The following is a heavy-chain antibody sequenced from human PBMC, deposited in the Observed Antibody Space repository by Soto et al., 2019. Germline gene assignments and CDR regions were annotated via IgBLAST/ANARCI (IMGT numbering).Heavy chain of an antibody. Sequence: SETLSLTCTVSGVSISNYYWSWIRQPAGKGLEWIGRLSTSGNTNYNPSLKSRVTMSLDTSKNQFSLMLNSVTAADQAVYYCRRDFDYWGQGTLVTVSS. CDR3: RRDFDY. D-gene: IGHD6-6*01. CDR1: GVSISNYY. CDR2: LSTSGNT. J-gene: IGHJ4*02. V-gene: IGHV4-4*07.